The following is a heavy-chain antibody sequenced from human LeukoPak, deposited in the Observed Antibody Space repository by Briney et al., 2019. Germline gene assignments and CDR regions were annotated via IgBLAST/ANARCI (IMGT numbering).Heavy chain of an antibody. CDR1: GGTFSSYA. D-gene: IGHD3-22*01. J-gene: IGHJ4*02. CDR2: IIPIFGTA. CDR3: ARGQIQYYYDSSGHYPLGFDY. Sequence: GSSVKVSCKASGGTFSSYAISWVRQAPGQGLEWMGGIIPIFGTANYAQKFQGRVTITADESTSTAYMELSSLRSEDTAVYYCARGQIQYYYDSSGHYPLGFDYWGQGTLVTVSS. V-gene: IGHV1-69*01.